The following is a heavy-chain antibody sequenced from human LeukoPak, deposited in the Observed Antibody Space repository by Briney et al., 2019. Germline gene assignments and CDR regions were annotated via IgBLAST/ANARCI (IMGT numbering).Heavy chain of an antibody. J-gene: IGHJ4*02. D-gene: IGHD1-26*01. V-gene: IGHV3-30*18. Sequence: GGSLRLSCAASGFTFSSYGMHWVRQAPGKGLEWVAVISYDGSNKYYADSVKGRFTISRDNSKNTLYLQMNSLRAEDTAVYYCAKDRGGSYLGMGYFDYWGQGTLVTVSS. CDR2: ISYDGSNK. CDR1: GFTFSSYG. CDR3: AKDRGGSYLGMGYFDY.